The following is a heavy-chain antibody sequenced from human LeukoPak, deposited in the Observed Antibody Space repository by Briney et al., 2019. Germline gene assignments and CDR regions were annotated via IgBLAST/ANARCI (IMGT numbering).Heavy chain of an antibody. J-gene: IGHJ3*02. D-gene: IGHD2-15*01. Sequence: GASVKVSCKASGYTFTSYGISWVRQAPGQGLEWMGWISAYNGNTNYAQKLQGRVTMTTDTSTSTAYMELRSLRSDDTALYYCARVYCSGGYCSLYAFDIWGQGTMVTVSS. CDR3: ARVYCSGGYCSLYAFDI. CDR2: ISAYNGNT. CDR1: GYTFTSYG. V-gene: IGHV1-18*01.